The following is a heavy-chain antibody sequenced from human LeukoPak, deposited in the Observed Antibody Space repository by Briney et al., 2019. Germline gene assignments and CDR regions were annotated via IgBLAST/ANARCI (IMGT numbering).Heavy chain of an antibody. V-gene: IGHV3-53*01. CDR3: AREPLEWLLYFDY. D-gene: IGHD3-3*01. Sequence: GGSLRLSCAASGFTVSSNYMSWVRQAPGKGLEWVSVIYSGGSTYYADSVKGRFTISRDNSKNTLYLQMNSLRAEDTAVYYCAREPLEWLLYFDYWGQGTLVTVSS. CDR1: GFTVSSNY. J-gene: IGHJ4*02. CDR2: IYSGGST.